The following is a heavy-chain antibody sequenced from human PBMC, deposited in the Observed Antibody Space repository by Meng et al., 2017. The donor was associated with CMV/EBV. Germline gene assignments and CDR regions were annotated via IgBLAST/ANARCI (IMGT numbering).Heavy chain of an antibody. CDR2: ISSSSSTI. CDR1: GFTFSSYS. V-gene: IGHV3-48*04. J-gene: IGHJ5*02. CDR3: AREADCTRTTCPPGS. D-gene: IGHD1-7*01. Sequence: GESLKISCAASGFTFSSYSMNWVRQAPGKGLEWVSYISSSSSTIYYADSVKGRFTISRDNAKNSLYLQMNSLRAEDTAVYYCAREADCTRTTCPPGSWGQGTLVTVSS.